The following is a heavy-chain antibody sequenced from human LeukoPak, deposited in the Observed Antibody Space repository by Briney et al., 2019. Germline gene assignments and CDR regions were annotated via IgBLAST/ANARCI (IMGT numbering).Heavy chain of an antibody. Sequence: SETLSLTCAVYGGSFSGYYWNWIRQPPGKGLEWIREINHRGRTNYNPSLKSRVTISVDTSKKQFSLKLSSATAADTAVYYCARGVDYYGVWGQGTLVTVSS. J-gene: IGHJ4*02. CDR2: INHRGRT. D-gene: IGHD3-10*01. CDR1: GGSFSGYY. V-gene: IGHV4-34*01. CDR3: ARGVDYYGV.